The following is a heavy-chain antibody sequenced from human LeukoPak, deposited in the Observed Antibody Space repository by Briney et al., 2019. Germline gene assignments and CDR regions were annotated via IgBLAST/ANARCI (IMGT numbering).Heavy chain of an antibody. Sequence: GGSLRLSCAASGFTFSSYSMNWVRQAPGKGLEWVSYISSSSSTTYYADSVKGRFTISRDKAKNSLYLQMNSLRAEDTAVYYCARVLGGYDYYYYYYMDVWGKGTTVTVSS. V-gene: IGHV3-48*01. CDR2: ISSSSSTT. J-gene: IGHJ6*03. CDR3: ARVLGGYDYYYYYYMDV. CDR1: GFTFSSYS. D-gene: IGHD5-12*01.